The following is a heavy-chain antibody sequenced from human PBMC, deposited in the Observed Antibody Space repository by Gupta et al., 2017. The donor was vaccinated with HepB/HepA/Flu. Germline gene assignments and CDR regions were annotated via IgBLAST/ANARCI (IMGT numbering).Heavy chain of an antibody. V-gene: IGHV3-53*01. J-gene: IGHJ5*02. CDR3: AREIVVVPAAMGLEAWGWFDP. CDR1: GFTVRSNY. Sequence: EVRLVESGGGLLQPGGSLRLSCAASGFTVRSNYLRSVRTAPGKGLEWVSVIYSGGSTYYADSGKGRFTISRDNSKNTLYLQMSSLRAEDTAVYYCAREIVVVPAAMGLEAWGWFDPWGQGTLVTVSS. D-gene: IGHD2-2*01. CDR2: IYSGGST.